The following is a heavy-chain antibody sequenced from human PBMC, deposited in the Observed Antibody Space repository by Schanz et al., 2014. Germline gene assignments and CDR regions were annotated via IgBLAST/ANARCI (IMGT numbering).Heavy chain of an antibody. CDR2: ISAGGTNT. D-gene: IGHD3-10*01. Sequence: EVQLLESGGGLVQPGGSLRLSCAASRFTFSTYAMTWVRQAPGKGLEWVSSISAGGTNTYYADSVKGRFTLSRDNSKNTLYLQMNSLIVEDTAVYYCAKEGTVVSGSPRDYWGRGTLVTVSS. CDR3: AKEGTVVSGSPRDY. J-gene: IGHJ4*02. CDR1: RFTFSTYA. V-gene: IGHV3-23*01.